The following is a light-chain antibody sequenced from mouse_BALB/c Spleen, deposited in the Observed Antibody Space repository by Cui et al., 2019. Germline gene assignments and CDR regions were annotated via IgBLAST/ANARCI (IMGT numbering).Light chain of an antibody. CDR2: KAS. J-gene: IGKJ1*01. CDR3: QQGQSYPLT. Sequence: DIQMNQSPSSLSASLGDTITITSHASQNINVWLSWYQQKPGNIPKLLIYKASNLHTGVPSRFSGSGSGTGFTLTISSLQPEDIATYYCQQGQSYPLTFGGGTKLEIK. CDR1: QNINVW. V-gene: IGKV10-94*01.